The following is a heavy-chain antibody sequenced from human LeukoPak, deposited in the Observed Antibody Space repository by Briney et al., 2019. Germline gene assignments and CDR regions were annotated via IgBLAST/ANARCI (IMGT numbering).Heavy chain of an antibody. CDR3: AREVRYCSSTSCPFDY. D-gene: IGHD2-2*01. J-gene: IGHJ4*02. V-gene: IGHV1-18*04. CDR2: ISVYNGNT. Sequence: ASVKVSCKASGYTFTSYGISWVRQAPGQGLEWMGWISVYNGNTNYAQKLQGRVTMTRDTSTSTAYIDLRSLRSDDTAVYYCAREVRYCSSTSCPFDYWGQGTLVTVSS. CDR1: GYTFTSYG.